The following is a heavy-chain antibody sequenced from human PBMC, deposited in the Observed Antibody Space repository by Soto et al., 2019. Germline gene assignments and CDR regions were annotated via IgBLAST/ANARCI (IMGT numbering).Heavy chain of an antibody. D-gene: IGHD2-2*01. CDR1: GYTFSTHA. V-gene: IGHV3-23*01. J-gene: IGHJ5*02. CDR2: ISGSGGST. Sequence: EVQVLESGGGLVQPGGSLRVSCAASGYTFSTHAMSWVRQAPGKGLEWVSAISGSGGSTYYADSVKGRFTISRDNSKNTLYLQMNSLRAEDTAVYYCAKGWSTSRTWGQGTLVTVSS. CDR3: AKGWSTSRT.